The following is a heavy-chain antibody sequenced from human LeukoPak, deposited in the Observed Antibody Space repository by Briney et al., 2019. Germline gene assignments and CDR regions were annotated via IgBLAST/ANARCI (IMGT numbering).Heavy chain of an antibody. CDR3: ARGRFLYSSGWYKPYDAFDI. J-gene: IGHJ3*02. CDR2: IYYSGST. V-gene: IGHV4-30-4*08. CDR1: GGSISSGDYY. D-gene: IGHD6-19*01. Sequence: SQTLSLTCTVSGGSISSGDYYWSWIRQPPGKGLEWIGYIYYSGSTYYNPSLKSRVTTSVDTSKNQFSLKLSSVTAADTAVYYCARGRFLYSSGWYKPYDAFDIWGQGTMVTVSS.